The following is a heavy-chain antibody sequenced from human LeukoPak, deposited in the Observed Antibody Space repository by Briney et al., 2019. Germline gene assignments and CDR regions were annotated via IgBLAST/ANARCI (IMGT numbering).Heavy chain of an antibody. D-gene: IGHD3-22*01. V-gene: IGHV1-18*01. Sequence: ASVKVSCKASGYTFTSYAMNWVRQAPGQGLEWMGWISAYNGNTNYAQKLQGRVTMTTDTSTSTAYMELRSLRSDDTAVYYCARAESGYYYVPLGYYGMDVWGQGTTVTVSS. J-gene: IGHJ6*02. CDR2: ISAYNGNT. CDR1: GYTFTSYA. CDR3: ARAESGYYYVPLGYYGMDV.